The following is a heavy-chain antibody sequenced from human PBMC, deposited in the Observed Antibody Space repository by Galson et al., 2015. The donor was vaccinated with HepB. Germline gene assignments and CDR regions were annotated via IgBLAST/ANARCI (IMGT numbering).Heavy chain of an antibody. CDR2: ISSSSSTI. V-gene: IGHV3-48*01. J-gene: IGHJ4*02. CDR1: GFTFSSYS. CDR3: AREGSSIWGPGGTDY. Sequence: SLRLSCAASGFTFSSYSMNWVRQAPGKGLEWVSYISSSSSTIYYADSVKGRFTISRDNAKNSLYLQMNSLRAEDTAVYYCAREGSSIWGPGGTDYWGQGTLVTVSS. D-gene: IGHD7-27*01.